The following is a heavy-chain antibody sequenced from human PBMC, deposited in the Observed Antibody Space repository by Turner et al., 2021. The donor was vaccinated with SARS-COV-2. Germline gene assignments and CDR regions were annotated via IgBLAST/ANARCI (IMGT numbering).Heavy chain of an antibody. CDR1: GITFIAYG. CDR2: IEGSGERK. CDR3: ATSGGARNFYWYFDI. D-gene: IGHD1-7*01. J-gene: IGHJ2*01. Sequence: EVQLLASGGGLLQPGGSLRLSCAASGITFIAYGFNWVRQARGRELEWVATIEGSGERKYYTDSVKGRFNISRDNSNNTVYLQMNSLRAEDTAVYYCATSGGARNFYWYFDIWGRGTLVTVSS. V-gene: IGHV3-23*01.